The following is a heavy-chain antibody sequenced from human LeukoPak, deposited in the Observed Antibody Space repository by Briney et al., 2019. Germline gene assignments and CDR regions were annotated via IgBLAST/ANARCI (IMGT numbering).Heavy chain of an antibody. D-gene: IGHD6-19*01. CDR1: GFTLGDHW. CDR2: IKQDGSAK. CDR3: ARGGWSLDY. J-gene: IGHJ4*02. V-gene: IGHV3-7*04. Sequence: GGSLRLSCEGHGFTLGDHWMTWVRQAPGKGLEWVAYIKQDGSAKDYVDSVKGRFTISRDNSKNSLYLQMNSLRAEDTAVYYCARGGWSLDYWGQGTLATVSS.